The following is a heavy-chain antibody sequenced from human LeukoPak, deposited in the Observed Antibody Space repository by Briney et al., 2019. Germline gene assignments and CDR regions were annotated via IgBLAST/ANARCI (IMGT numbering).Heavy chain of an antibody. CDR3: ARGEPATLSY. Sequence: SGTLSLTCTVYGGSFSGYYWSWIRQPPGKGLEWIGEINHSGSTNYNPSLKSRVTISVDTSKNQFSLKLSSVTAADTALYYCARGEPATLSYWGQGTLVTVSS. J-gene: IGHJ4*02. D-gene: IGHD2-15*01. CDR1: GGSFSGYY. V-gene: IGHV4-34*01. CDR2: INHSGST.